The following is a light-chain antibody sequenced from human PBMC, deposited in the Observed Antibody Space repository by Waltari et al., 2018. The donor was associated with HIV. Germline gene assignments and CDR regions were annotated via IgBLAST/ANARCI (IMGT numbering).Light chain of an antibody. J-gene: IGLJ3*02. CDR3: CSYAGSYTWV. CDR1: SSAVAGYTY. V-gene: IGLV2-11*01. CDR2: DVS. Sequence: QSALTQPRSVSGSPGQSVTIPCPGTSSAVAGYTYLSWYQQHPGKAPKLMIYDVSKRPSGVPDRFSGSKSGNTASLTISGLQAEDEADYYCCSYAGSYTWVFGGGTKLTVL.